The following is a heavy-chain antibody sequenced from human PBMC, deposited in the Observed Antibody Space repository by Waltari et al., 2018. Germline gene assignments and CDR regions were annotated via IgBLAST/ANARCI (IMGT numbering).Heavy chain of an antibody. V-gene: IGHV4-31*03. Sequence: QVQLQESGPGLVKPSQTLSLTCTVSGGSISSGGSYWSWIRQHPGKGLEWIGYIYYSGSTYYNPSLKSRVTISVDTSKNQFSLKLSSVTAADTAVYYCARDKIAAADYYYGMDVWGQGTTVTVSS. CDR3: ARDKIAAADYYYGMDV. CDR2: IYYSGST. J-gene: IGHJ6*02. CDR1: GGSISSGGSY. D-gene: IGHD6-13*01.